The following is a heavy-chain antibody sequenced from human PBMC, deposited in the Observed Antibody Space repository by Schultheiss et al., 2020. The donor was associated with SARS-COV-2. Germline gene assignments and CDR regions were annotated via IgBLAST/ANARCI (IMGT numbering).Heavy chain of an antibody. J-gene: IGHJ4*02. Sequence: GGSLRLSCAVYGGSFSGYYWSWIRQPPGKGLEWVSYISSSSSYIYYADSVKGRFTISRDNSKNTLYLQMNSLRAEDTAVYYCASPTYYDFWSGYYTFDYWGQGTLVTVSS. CDR2: ISSSSSYI. V-gene: IGHV3-11*06. CDR3: ASPTYYDFWSGYYTFDY. CDR1: GGSFSGYY. D-gene: IGHD3-3*01.